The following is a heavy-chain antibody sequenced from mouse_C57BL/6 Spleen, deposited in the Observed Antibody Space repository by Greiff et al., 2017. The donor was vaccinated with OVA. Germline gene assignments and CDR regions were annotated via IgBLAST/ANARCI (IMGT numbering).Heavy chain of an antibody. D-gene: IGHD1-1*01. Sequence: DVQLVESGGDLVKPGGSLTLSCAASGFTFSSYGMSWVRQTPDKRLEWVATISSGGSYTYYPDSVKGRFTISKDNAKNTLYLQMSSLKSEDTAMYYCARNYYGSSSPYYFEYRGEGATLTVT. CDR2: ISSGGSYT. V-gene: IGHV5-6*01. CDR3: ARNYYGSSSPYYFEY. CDR1: GFTFSSYG. J-gene: IGHJ2*01.